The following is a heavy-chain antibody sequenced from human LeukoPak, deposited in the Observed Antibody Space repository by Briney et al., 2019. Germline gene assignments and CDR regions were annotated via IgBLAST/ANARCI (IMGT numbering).Heavy chain of an antibody. D-gene: IGHD6-13*01. CDR2: IYSGGST. V-gene: IGHV3-53*01. CDR1: GFTVGSNY. CDR3: ATLAAAGLFYYYGMDV. Sequence: GGSLRLSCAASGFTVGSNYMSWVRQAPGKGLEWVSVIYSGGSTYYADSVKGRFTISRDNSKNTLYPQMNSLRAEDTAVYYCATLAAAGLFYYYGMDVWGQGTTVTVSS. J-gene: IGHJ6*02.